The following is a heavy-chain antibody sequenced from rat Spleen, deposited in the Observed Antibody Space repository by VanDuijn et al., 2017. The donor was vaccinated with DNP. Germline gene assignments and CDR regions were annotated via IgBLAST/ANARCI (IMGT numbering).Heavy chain of an antibody. Sequence: EVQLVESGGGSVQPGGSMKLSCAASGFTFTSFPMAWVRQAPTKGLEWVATISTRGGSTHYRDSVKGRFTISRDNAKSTLYLQMDSLRSEDTATYYCATQTLNSYWGQGVMVTVSS. V-gene: IGHV5-46*01. CDR3: ATQTLNSY. J-gene: IGHJ2*01. CDR2: ISTRGGST. CDR1: GFTFTSFP. D-gene: IGHD1-11*01.